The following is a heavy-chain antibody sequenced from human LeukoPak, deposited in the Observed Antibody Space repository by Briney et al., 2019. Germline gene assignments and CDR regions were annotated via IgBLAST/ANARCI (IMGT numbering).Heavy chain of an antibody. CDR1: GFTVSTNY. D-gene: IGHD5-24*01. J-gene: IGHJ3*02. Sequence: GGSLRLSCAASGFTVSTNYRSWVRQAPGMGLEWVSVIYSGGSTKYADSVKGRFTISRDNSKNTLYLQMNSLRAEDTAVYYCAREASRDGYNDAFDIWGQGTMVTVSS. CDR2: IYSGGST. CDR3: AREASRDGYNDAFDI. V-gene: IGHV3-53*01.